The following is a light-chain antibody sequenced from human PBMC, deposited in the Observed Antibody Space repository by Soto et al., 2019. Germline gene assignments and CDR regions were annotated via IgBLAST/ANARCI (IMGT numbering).Light chain of an antibody. CDR3: QQYDTWPSIT. CDR1: QSVRTK. V-gene: IGKV3-15*01. Sequence: EIEMTQSPATLSVSPGEGATLSCRASQSVRTKLAWYQQKAGQAPRLLIYGASTRATGVSDRFSGSGSGTEYTLTISSLQSEDFAVYYCQQYDTWPSITFGQGTRLEIK. CDR2: GAS. J-gene: IGKJ5*01.